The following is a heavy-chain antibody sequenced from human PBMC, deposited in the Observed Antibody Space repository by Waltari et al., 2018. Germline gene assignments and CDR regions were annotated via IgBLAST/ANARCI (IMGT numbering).Heavy chain of an antibody. Sequence: QVQLQESGPGLVKPSETLSLTCAVSGGSISGSYVWRWIRQPPGKGLEWIGYIYGSSGSTNYNPSLKNRVTISKDTSKNQFSLNLSSVTAADTAVYYCARPGYSSTYFDYWGQGVLVTVSS. V-gene: IGHV4-4*02. CDR1: GGSISGSYV. CDR2: IYGSSGST. D-gene: IGHD6-13*01. CDR3: ARPGYSSTYFDY. J-gene: IGHJ4*02.